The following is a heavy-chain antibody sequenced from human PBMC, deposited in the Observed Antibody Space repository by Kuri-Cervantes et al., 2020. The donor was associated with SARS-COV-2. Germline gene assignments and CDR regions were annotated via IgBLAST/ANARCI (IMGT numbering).Heavy chain of an antibody. CDR1: GFTFSSYW. CDR2: IKQDGSEK. Sequence: GESLKISCAASGFTFSSYWMSWVRQAPGKGLEWVANIKQDGSEKYYVDPVKGRFTISRDNAKNSLYLQMNSLRAEDTAVYYCARVGGYCSSTSCYSKKHLDYWGQGTLVTVSS. V-gene: IGHV3-7*01. CDR3: ARVGGYCSSTSCYSKKHLDY. J-gene: IGHJ4*02. D-gene: IGHD2-2*01.